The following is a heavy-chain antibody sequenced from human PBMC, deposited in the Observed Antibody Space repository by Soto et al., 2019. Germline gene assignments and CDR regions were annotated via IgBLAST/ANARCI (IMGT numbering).Heavy chain of an antibody. J-gene: IGHJ5*02. Sequence: EVQLVESGGGLVQPGGSLRLSCAASGFSVGSSYLYWVRQAPGRGLQWVSSIYVDGTTYYTDSVKGRFSISRDSPKNTLYLQMNSLGAEDTALYYCIKGKVGTDPNWLDPWGQGSLVTVSS. CDR2: IYVDGTT. CDR1: GFSVGSSY. D-gene: IGHD2-21*02. CDR3: IKGKVGTDPNWLDP. V-gene: IGHV3-66*01.